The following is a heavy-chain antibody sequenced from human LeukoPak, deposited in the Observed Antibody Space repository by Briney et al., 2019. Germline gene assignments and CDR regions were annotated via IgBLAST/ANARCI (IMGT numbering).Heavy chain of an antibody. CDR2: IYPGDSDT. V-gene: IGHV5-51*01. J-gene: IGHJ3*02. CDR1: GYSFTSYW. CDR3: ATTGDSSGYYHDAFDI. D-gene: IGHD3-22*01. Sequence: GESLKISCKGSGYSFTSYWIGWVRQMPGKGLEWMGIIYPGDSDTRYSPSFQGQVTISADKSISTAYLQWSSLKASDTAMYYCATTGDSSGYYHDAFDIWGQGTMVTVCS.